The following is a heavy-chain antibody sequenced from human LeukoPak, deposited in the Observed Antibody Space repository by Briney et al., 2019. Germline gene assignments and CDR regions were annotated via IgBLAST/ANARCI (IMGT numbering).Heavy chain of an antibody. J-gene: IGHJ4*02. Sequence: GGSLRLSWAASGFTFDDYAMPWVRQAPGKGLEWVSGISWNSGSIGYADSVKGRFTISRDNAKNSLYLQMNSLRAEDTALYYCAKKDILDYWGQGTLVTVSS. V-gene: IGHV3-9*01. CDR2: ISWNSGSI. CDR3: AKKDILDY. CDR1: GFTFDDYA.